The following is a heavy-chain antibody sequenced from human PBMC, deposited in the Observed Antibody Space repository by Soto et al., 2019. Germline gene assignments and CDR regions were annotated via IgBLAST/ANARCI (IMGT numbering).Heavy chain of an antibody. D-gene: IGHD3-22*01. J-gene: IGHJ6*02. Sequence: GASVKVSCKASGYTFTGYYMHWVRQAPGQGLEWMGWINPNSGGTNYAQKVQGRVTMTRDTSISTAYMELSRLRSDDTAVYYCARTYYYDSSGYYPSYYYYYGMDVWGQGTTVTVSS. CDR1: GYTFTGYY. V-gene: IGHV1-2*02. CDR3: ARTYYYDSSGYYPSYYYYYGMDV. CDR2: INPNSGGT.